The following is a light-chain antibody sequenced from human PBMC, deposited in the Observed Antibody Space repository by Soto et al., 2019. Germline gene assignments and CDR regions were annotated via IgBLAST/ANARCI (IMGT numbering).Light chain of an antibody. Sequence: QPVLTQSSSASASLGSSVKLTCTLSSGHSSYIIAWHQQQPGKAPRYLMKLEGSGSYNKGSGVPDRFSGSSSGADRYLTISNLQFEDEADYYCSSYTSSSTPYVFGTGTKLTVL. V-gene: IGLV4-60*02. CDR1: SGHSSYI. J-gene: IGLJ1*01. CDR2: LEGSGSY. CDR3: SSYTSSSTPYV.